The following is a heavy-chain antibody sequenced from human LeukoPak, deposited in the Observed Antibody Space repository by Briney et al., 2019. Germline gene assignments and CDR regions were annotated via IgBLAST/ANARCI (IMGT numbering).Heavy chain of an antibody. CDR2: IIPIFGTA. Sequence: ASVKVSCKASGGTFSSYAISWVRQAPGQGLEWMGGIIPIFGTANYAQKFQGRVTMTRDTSISTAYMELSGLRSDDTAVYYCARDKMQGYYYYYYMDVWGKGTTVTVSS. D-gene: IGHD5-24*01. V-gene: IGHV1-69*05. CDR3: ARDKMQGYYYYYYMDV. J-gene: IGHJ6*03. CDR1: GGTFSSYA.